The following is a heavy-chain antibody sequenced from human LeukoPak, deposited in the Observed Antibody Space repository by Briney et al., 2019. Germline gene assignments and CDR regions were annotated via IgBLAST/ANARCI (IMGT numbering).Heavy chain of an antibody. CDR1: GFTFSSYE. CDR2: ISSNGSTI. D-gene: IGHD1-26*01. V-gene: IGHV3-48*03. J-gene: IGHJ4*02. Sequence: GGSLRLSCAASGFTFSSYEMNWVRQAPGKGLEWVSYISSNGSTIYYADSVKGRFTISRDNAKNSLYLQMNSLRAEDTAVYYCARGLVMGANGRGQGTLVTVSS. CDR3: ARGLVMGANG.